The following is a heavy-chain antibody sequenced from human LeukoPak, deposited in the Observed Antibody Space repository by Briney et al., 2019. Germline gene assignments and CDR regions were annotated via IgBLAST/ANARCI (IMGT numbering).Heavy chain of an antibody. V-gene: IGHV4-34*01. D-gene: IGHD3-3*01. Sequence: SETLSLTCAVYGGSFSGYYWSWLRQPPGKGLEWIGEINHSGSTNYNPSLKSRVTISVDTSKNQFSLKLSSVTAADTAVYYCARGRRVLRFLEWFRFDYWGQGTLVTVSS. CDR3: ARGRRVLRFLEWFRFDY. J-gene: IGHJ4*02. CDR1: GGSFSGYY. CDR2: INHSGST.